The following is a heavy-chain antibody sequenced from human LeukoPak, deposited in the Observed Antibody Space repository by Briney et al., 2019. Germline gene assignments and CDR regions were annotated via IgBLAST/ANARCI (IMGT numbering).Heavy chain of an antibody. CDR1: GFTFSSYA. D-gene: IGHD5-12*01. CDR3: AKETGYSGYDYGDY. Sequence: GGSLRPSCAASGFTFSSYAMSWVRQAPGKGLERVSGISGSGGSTYYADSAKGRFTISRDNSKNTLYLQMNSLRAEDTAVYYCAKETGYSGYDYGDYWGQGTLVTVSS. V-gene: IGHV3-23*01. CDR2: ISGSGGST. J-gene: IGHJ4*02.